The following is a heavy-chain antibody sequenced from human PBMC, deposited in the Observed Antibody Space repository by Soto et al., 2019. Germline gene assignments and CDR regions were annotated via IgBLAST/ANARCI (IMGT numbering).Heavy chain of an antibody. CDR2: ISYDGSDI. CDR1: GFIFSNYG. J-gene: IGHJ4*02. CDR3: AIVRVADSPLDH. V-gene: IGHV3-30*02. D-gene: IGHD3-10*02. Sequence: PGGSLRLSCVGSGFIFSNYGMHWVRQAPGKGLEWVAFISYDGSDILYADSVKGRFTTTRDNSKSTLFLHMNRPTAEDTAIYFCAIVRVADSPLDHWGQGTLVTVSS.